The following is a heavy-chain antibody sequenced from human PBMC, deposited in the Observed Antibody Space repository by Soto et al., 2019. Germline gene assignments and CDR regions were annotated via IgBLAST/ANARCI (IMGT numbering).Heavy chain of an antibody. J-gene: IGHJ4*02. Sequence: QVQLQESGPGLVKPSETLSLTCTVSGGSISSYYWSWIRQPPGKGLEWIGYIYYSGSTNYNPSLNRRLTISVDASKNQFTLKLSSVTAADTAVYYCARASSSLYSSSWYYFDYWGQGTLVTVSS. D-gene: IGHD6-13*01. V-gene: IGHV4-59*01. CDR2: IYYSGST. CDR3: ARASSSLYSSSWYYFDY. CDR1: GGSISSYY.